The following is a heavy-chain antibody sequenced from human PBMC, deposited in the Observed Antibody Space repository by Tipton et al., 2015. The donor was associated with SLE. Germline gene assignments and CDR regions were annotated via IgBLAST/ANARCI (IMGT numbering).Heavy chain of an antibody. Sequence: TLSLTCSVSGDAISSNYWSWFRQPPGKGLEWIGHFFNGGRSSSSPSLRSRLTISADTSKNQFSLKLSSVTAADTAVYLCARHGRIEMATVKGLFDPWGQGTLVIVSS. CDR2: FFNGGRS. D-gene: IGHD5-24*01. V-gene: IGHV4-59*08. CDR1: GDAISSNY. CDR3: ARHGRIEMATVKGLFDP. J-gene: IGHJ5*02.